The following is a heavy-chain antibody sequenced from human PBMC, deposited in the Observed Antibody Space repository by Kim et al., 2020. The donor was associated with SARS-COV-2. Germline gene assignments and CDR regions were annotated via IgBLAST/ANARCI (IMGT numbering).Heavy chain of an antibody. V-gene: IGHV1-46*01. CDR2: INPSGGST. CDR1: GYTFTSYY. D-gene: IGHD6-13*01. J-gene: IGHJ4*02. Sequence: ASVKVSCKASGYTFTSYYMHWVRQAPGQGLEWMGIINPSGGSTSYAQKFQGRVTMTRDTSTSTVYMELSSLRSEDTAVYYCARGITSSSWYQASFDYWGQGTLVTVSS. CDR3: ARGITSSSWYQASFDY.